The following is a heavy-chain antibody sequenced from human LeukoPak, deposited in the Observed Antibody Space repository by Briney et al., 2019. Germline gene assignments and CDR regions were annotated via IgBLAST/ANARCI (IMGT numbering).Heavy chain of an antibody. Sequence: GGSLRLSCTASGFTFSSYGMHWVRQAPGKGLEWVAVISYDGSNKYYADSVKGRFTISRDNSKNTLYLQMNSLRAEDTAVYYCAKEGRGSGSYIDYWGQGTLVAVSS. V-gene: IGHV3-30*18. CDR3: AKEGRGSGSYIDY. CDR2: ISYDGSNK. CDR1: GFTFSSYG. J-gene: IGHJ4*02. D-gene: IGHD3-10*01.